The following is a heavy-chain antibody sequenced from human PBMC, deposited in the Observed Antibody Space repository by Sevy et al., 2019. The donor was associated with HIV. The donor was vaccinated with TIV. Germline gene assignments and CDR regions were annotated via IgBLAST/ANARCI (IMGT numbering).Heavy chain of an antibody. CDR3: AAVRSAVVGVPGATPGCNFDS. Sequence: SETLSLTCTVSGDSINTYYWSWIRQPPGKGLEWIGYVSYSGNTNYNPSLKSRVSMSVDTSTNQFSLKVKSVTADDTAFYSWAAVRSAVVGVPGATPGCNFDSWGQGTLVTVSS. V-gene: IGHV4-59*08. CDR1: GDSINTYY. J-gene: IGHJ4*02. CDR2: VSYSGNT. D-gene: IGHD2-2*02.